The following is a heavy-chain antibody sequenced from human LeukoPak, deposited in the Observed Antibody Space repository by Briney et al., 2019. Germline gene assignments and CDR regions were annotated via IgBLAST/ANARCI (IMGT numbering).Heavy chain of an antibody. D-gene: IGHD5-12*01. V-gene: IGHV3-30*04. CDR2: ISYDGSNK. CDR1: GFTFSSYA. Sequence: PGGSLRLSCAASGFTFSSYAMHWVRQAPGKGLEWVAVISYDGSNKYYAESVKGRFTISRDNSKITLYLQMNSLRAEDTAVYYCARPQGYGLYLYFDYWGQGTLVPVSS. J-gene: IGHJ4*02. CDR3: ARPQGYGLYLYFDY.